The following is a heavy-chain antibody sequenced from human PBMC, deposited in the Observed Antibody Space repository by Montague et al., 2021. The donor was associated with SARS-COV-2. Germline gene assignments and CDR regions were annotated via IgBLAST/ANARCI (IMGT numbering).Heavy chain of an antibody. CDR3: ASGKYYDFWSGYYSHDYVSGMDV. Sequence: SETLSLTCTFSGGSISSYYWSWIRQSAGKGLEWIWRIHPSGSTDYNPSLNSRVTMSVDTSKNQFSLKLSSVTAADTAVYYCASGKYYDFWSGYYSHDYVSGMDVWGQGTTVTVSS. CDR1: GGSISSYY. V-gene: IGHV4-4*07. CDR2: IHPSGST. D-gene: IGHD3-3*01. J-gene: IGHJ6*02.